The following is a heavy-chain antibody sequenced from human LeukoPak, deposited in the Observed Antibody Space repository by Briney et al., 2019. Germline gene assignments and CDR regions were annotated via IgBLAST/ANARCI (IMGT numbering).Heavy chain of an antibody. D-gene: IGHD3-22*01. Sequence: GGSLRLSCAASGFIFNNYGLVWVRQAPGKGLEWVSAISNDGGGTTYADFVKGRFSVSRDNSKNMLFLQMNSLRAEDTALYYCAKGSSGYFFDLWGQGTLVTVSS. V-gene: IGHV3-23*01. CDR1: GFIFNNYG. J-gene: IGHJ4*02. CDR3: AKGSSGYFFDL. CDR2: ISNDGGGT.